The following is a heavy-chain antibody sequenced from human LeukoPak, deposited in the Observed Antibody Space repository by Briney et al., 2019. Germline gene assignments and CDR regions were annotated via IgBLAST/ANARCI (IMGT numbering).Heavy chain of an antibody. CDR1: GGSISSYY. CDR2: IYNSGST. J-gene: IGHJ4*02. CDR3: ARGPPGRDYD. Sequence: SETLSLTCTVSGGSISSYYWSWIRQPPGKGLEWIGYIYNSGSTNYNPSLKSRVTISVDTSKNQFSLKLSSVTAADTAVYYCARGPPGRDYDWGQGTLVTVSS. D-gene: IGHD4-17*01. V-gene: IGHV4-59*01.